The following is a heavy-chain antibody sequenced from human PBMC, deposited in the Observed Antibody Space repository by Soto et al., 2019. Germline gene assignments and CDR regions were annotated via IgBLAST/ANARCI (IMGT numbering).Heavy chain of an antibody. V-gene: IGHV1-69*13. J-gene: IGHJ4*02. CDR2: INPIFGTA. CDR1: GGTFSSYA. Sequence: ASVKVSFKASGGTFSSYAINWGRQAPGQGLEWMGGINPIFGTANYAQKFQGRVTITADESTSTAYMELSSLRSEDTAVYYCARLRGMVRGPLDYWGQGTRVTVSS. D-gene: IGHD3-10*01. CDR3: ARLRGMVRGPLDY.